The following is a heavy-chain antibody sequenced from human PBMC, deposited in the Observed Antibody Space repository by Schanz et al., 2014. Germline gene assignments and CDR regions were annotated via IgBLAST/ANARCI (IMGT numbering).Heavy chain of an antibody. CDR1: GYTFNNHG. CDR3: ASGEARVTSSGVVIVPMNV. J-gene: IGHJ6*03. V-gene: IGHV1-46*02. CDR2: INPSGGST. Sequence: QVQLVQSGAEVKKPGASATVSCKASGYTFNNHGISWVRQAPGQGLEWMGIINPSGGSTSYAQKFQGRVTMTRDTSTSTVYMELSSLRSEDTAVFFCASGEARVTSSGVVIVPMNVWGKGTTVIVSS. D-gene: IGHD3-3*01.